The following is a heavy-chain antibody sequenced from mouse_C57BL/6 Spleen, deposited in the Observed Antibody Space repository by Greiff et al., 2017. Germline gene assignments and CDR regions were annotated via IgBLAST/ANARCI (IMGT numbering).Heavy chain of an antibody. J-gene: IGHJ1*03. CDR2: ISDGGSYT. V-gene: IGHV5-4*01. CDR1: GFTFSSYA. Sequence: EVHLVESGGGLVKPGGSLKLSCAASGFTFSSYAMSWVRQTPEKRLEWVATISDGGSYTYYPDNVTGRFTISRDNAKNNLYLQMSHLKSEDTAMYYCARKTIVTTSYFDVWGTGTTVTVSS. CDR3: ARKTIVTTSYFDV. D-gene: IGHD2-5*01.